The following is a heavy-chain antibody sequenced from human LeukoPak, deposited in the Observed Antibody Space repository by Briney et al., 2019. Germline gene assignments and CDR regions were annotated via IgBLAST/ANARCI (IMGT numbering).Heavy chain of an antibody. CDR1: GFTVSSNF. D-gene: IGHD5-18*01. CDR2: IYSGGST. Sequence: GGSLRLSCAASGFTVSSNFMSWVRQAPGKGLEWVSVIYSGGSTYYADSVKGRFTISRDNSKNTLYLQMNSLRGEDTAVYYCTSDTVDTAVGIDYWGQGTLVTVSS. V-gene: IGHV3-66*01. J-gene: IGHJ4*02. CDR3: TSDTVDTAVGIDY.